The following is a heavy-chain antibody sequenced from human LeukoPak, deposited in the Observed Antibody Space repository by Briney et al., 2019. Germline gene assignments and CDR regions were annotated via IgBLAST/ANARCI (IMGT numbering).Heavy chain of an antibody. D-gene: IGHD3-10*01. J-gene: IGHJ3*02. CDR3: ARDLLMVRGVIMGGMGPFDI. Sequence: GWSLRLSCAASGFTFSSYAMHWVRQAPGKGLEWVAVISYDGSNKYYADSVKGRFTISRDNSKNTLYLQMNSLRCEDTAVYYCARDLLMVRGVIMGGMGPFDIWGQGTMVTVSS. CDR2: ISYDGSNK. V-gene: IGHV3-30*04. CDR1: GFTFSSYA.